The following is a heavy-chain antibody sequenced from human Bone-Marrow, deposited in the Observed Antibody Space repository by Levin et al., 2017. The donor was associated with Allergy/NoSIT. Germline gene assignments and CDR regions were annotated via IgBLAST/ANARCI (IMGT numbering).Heavy chain of an antibody. J-gene: IGHJ4*02. CDR1: GFTFSSSD. D-gene: IGHD2-2*01. V-gene: IGHV3-13*04. CDR3: ARVALPRYCTSTSCSDSGYYFDY. Sequence: LSLPCAASGFTFSSSDMHWVRPATGRGLEWVSAIGTAADSYYSGSVKGRFTVSRDNAKNSFYLQMNSLRAGDTAVYYCARVALPRYCTSTSCSDSGYYFDYWGQGTLVTVSS. CDR2: IGTAADS.